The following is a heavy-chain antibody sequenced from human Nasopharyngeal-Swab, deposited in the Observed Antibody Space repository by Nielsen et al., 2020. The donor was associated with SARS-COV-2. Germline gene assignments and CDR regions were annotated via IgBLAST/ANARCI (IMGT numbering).Heavy chain of an antibody. J-gene: IGHJ4*02. V-gene: IGHV4-61*02. CDR2: IYTSGST. Sequence: LRLSCTVSGGSISSGSYYWSWSRQPAGKGLEWIGRIYTSGSTNYNPSLKSRVTISVDTSKNQFSLKLSSVTAADTAVYYCARGAVAVRHFDYWGQGTLVTVSS. D-gene: IGHD6-19*01. CDR3: ARGAVAVRHFDY. CDR1: GGSISSGSYY.